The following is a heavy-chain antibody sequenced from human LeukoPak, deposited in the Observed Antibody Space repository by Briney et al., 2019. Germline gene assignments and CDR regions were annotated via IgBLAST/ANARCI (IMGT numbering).Heavy chain of an antibody. D-gene: IGHD2-8*02. V-gene: IGHV3-21*01. CDR2: ISGSSRYI. CDR1: GFTFTTYS. J-gene: IGHJ3*02. CDR3: SRDLDCTVTTCFDGDDGFDT. Sequence: PGGSLRLSCAASGFTFTTYSMNWVRQAPGKGLEWVSTISGSSRYIYFADSVRGRFTISRDNAKNSLYLQMNSLRAEDTAVYYCSRDLDCTVTTCFDGDDGFDTWGQGTMVTVSS.